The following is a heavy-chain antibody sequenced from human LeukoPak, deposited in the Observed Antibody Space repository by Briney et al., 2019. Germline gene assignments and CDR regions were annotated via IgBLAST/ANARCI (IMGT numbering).Heavy chain of an antibody. CDR2: IRYDGSNK. Sequence: GGSLRLSCAASGFTFSSYGMHWVRQAPGKGLEWVAFIRYDGSNKYYADSVKGRFTISRDNSKNTLYLQMNSLRAEDTAVYYCAKDPSPPYDTPGWFDPWGQGTLVTVSS. CDR3: AKDPSPPYDTPGWFDP. CDR1: GFTFSSYG. J-gene: IGHJ5*02. D-gene: IGHD3-9*01. V-gene: IGHV3-30*02.